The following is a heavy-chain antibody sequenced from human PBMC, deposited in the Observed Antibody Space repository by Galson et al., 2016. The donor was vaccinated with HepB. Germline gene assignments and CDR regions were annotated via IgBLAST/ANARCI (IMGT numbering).Heavy chain of an antibody. D-gene: IGHD2-21*01. V-gene: IGHV3-48*01. J-gene: IGHJ3*02. CDR2: ISSSSSSI. CDR3: ARVAYTDEGFDM. Sequence: SLRLSCAASGFTFSSYSMNWVRQAPGKGLEWVSYISSSSSSIYYADSVKGRFTISRDNANNSLYLQMNSLRAEDAAVFYCARVAYTDEGFDMWGQGTVVTVSS. CDR1: GFTFSSYS.